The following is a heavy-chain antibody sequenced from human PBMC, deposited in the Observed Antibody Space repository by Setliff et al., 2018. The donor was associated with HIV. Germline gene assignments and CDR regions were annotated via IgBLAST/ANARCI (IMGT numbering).Heavy chain of an antibody. CDR2: IYYSGST. V-gene: IGHV4-39*01. D-gene: IGHD6-6*01. J-gene: IGHJ3*02. CDR3: ARLGQLGGAFDI. Sequence: SETLSLTCTVSGGSISSSSYYWGWIRQPPGKGLEWIGIIYYSGSTYYNPSLKSRVTISVDTSKNQFSLKLRSVTAADTAVYYCARLGQLGGAFDIWGQGTMVTVSS. CDR1: GGSISSSSYY.